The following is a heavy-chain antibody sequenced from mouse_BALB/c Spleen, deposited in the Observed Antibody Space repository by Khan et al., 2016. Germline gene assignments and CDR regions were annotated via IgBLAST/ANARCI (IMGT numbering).Heavy chain of an antibody. V-gene: IGHV5-6-5*01. D-gene: IGHD2-3*01. CDR3: ARIGDGYHYAMDY. CDR2: IRSGGST. J-gene: IGHJ4*01. Sequence: EVELVESGGGLVKPGGSLKLSCAASGFTFSNYVMSWVRQTPEKRLEWVASIRSGGSTYYPDSVKGRFTISRDYVRNILFLQMSSLRSEDTAMYYCARIGDGYHYAMDYWGQATSVTVSS. CDR1: GFTFSNYV.